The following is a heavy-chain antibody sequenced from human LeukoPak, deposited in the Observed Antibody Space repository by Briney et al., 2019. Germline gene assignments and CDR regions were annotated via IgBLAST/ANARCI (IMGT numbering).Heavy chain of an antibody. J-gene: IGHJ6*02. CDR2: IYYSGST. D-gene: IGHD3-10*01. V-gene: IGHV4-39*07. CDR3: ARGFGELLHHYGMDV. CDR1: GGSISSSSYY. Sequence: SETLSLTCTVSGGSISSSSYYWGWIRQPPGKGLEWIGSIYYSGSTYYNPSLKSRVTISVDTSKNQFSLKLSSVTAADTAVYYCARGFGELLHHYGMDVWGQGTTVTVSS.